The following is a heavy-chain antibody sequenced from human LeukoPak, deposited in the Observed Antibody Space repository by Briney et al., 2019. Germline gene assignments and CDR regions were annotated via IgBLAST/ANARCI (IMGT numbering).Heavy chain of an antibody. D-gene: IGHD6-19*01. CDR3: ARSSRHRTAVAGTREYFQH. J-gene: IGHJ1*01. Sequence: SETLSVTCAVSGGSISSGGYSWSWIRQPPGKGLEWIGYIYHSGSTYYNPSLKSRVTISVDRSKNQFSLKLSSVTAADTAVYYCARSSRHRTAVAGTREYFQHWGQGTLVTVSS. CDR2: IYHSGST. CDR1: GGSISSGGYS. V-gene: IGHV4-30-2*01.